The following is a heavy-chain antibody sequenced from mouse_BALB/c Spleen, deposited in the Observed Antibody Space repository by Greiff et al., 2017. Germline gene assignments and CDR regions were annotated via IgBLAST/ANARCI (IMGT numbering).Heavy chain of an antibody. D-gene: IGHD1-2*01. Sequence: EVQLVESGGGLVQPGGSLRLSCATSGFTFTDYYMSWVRQPPGKALEWLGFIRNKANGYTTEYSASVKGRFTISRDNSQSILYLQMNTLRAEDSATYYCARELRLRYFDVWGAGTTVTFSS. CDR1: GFTFTDYY. V-gene: IGHV7-3*02. CDR2: IRNKANGYTT. J-gene: IGHJ1*01. CDR3: ARELRLRYFDV.